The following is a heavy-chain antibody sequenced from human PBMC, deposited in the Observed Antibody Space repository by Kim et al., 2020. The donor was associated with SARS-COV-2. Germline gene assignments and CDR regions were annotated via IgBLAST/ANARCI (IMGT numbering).Heavy chain of an antibody. CDR3: AKVTSGRSGWFEYCQH. V-gene: IGHV3-23*01. D-gene: IGHD6-19*01. J-gene: IGHJ1*01. CDR2: IRDSGGST. CDR1: GFTFNSYA. Sequence: GGSLRLSCAASGFTFNSYAMTWVRQAPGKGLEWVSGIRDSGGSTTYADSVKGRFSISRDNSKNTLYLQMDSLRVEDTAVYYCAKVTSGRSGWFEYCQHWGQGTLVTVSS.